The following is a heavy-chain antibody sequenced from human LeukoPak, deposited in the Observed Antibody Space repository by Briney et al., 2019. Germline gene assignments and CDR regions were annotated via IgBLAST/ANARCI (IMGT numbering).Heavy chain of an antibody. CDR1: GGTFSSYA. J-gene: IGHJ4*02. CDR3: ARRVWFGESHFVY. V-gene: IGHV1-69*06. D-gene: IGHD3-10*01. Sequence: ASVKVSCKASGGTFSSYAISWVRQAPGQGLEWMGGIIPIFGTANYAQKFQGRVTITADKSTSTAYMELSSLRSEDTAVYYCARRVWFGESHFVYWGQGTLVTVSS. CDR2: IIPIFGTA.